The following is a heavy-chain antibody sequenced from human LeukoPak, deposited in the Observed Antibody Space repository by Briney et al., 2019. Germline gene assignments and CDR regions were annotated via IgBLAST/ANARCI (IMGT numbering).Heavy chain of an antibody. CDR2: IYSGGST. CDR3: VRDNPRQLGFAY. D-gene: IGHD6-13*01. V-gene: IGHV3-53*01. J-gene: IGHJ4*02. CDR1: GFTVSSNY. Sequence: GGSLRLSCAASGFTVSSNYMSWVRQAPGKGLEWVSVIYSGGSTYYADSVKGRFTISRDNSKNTLYLQMNSLRAEDTAVYYCVRDNPRQLGFAYWGQGTLVTVSS.